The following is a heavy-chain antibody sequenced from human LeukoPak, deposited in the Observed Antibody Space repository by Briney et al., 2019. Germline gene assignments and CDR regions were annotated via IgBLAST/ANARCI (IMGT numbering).Heavy chain of an antibody. CDR1: GFTFSSYW. V-gene: IGHV3-74*01. D-gene: IGHD2-8*02. Sequence: GGSLRLSCAASGFTFSSYWMHWVRQAPGKGLVWVARIKSDGTSANYADSVRGRFTISRDDAKNTLYLLMNSLGDEDTAVYYCGILPPGYWGQGTQVTVS. J-gene: IGHJ4*02. CDR2: IKSDGTSA. CDR3: GILPPGY.